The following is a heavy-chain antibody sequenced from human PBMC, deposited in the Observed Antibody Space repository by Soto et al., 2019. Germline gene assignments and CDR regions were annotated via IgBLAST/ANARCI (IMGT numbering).Heavy chain of an antibody. Sequence: EVQLVESGGGLVQPGGSLSLSCAASGLTFSSCWMTWVRQAPGKGLEWVADIKQDGSETYYVDSVKGRITISRDNAKNPLYLQIRSLSAEDAAVYFWAKETHYSNFWGGYYTFDPWGQGTLVTVSS. CDR2: IKQDGSET. CDR3: AKETHYSNFWGGYYTFDP. J-gene: IGHJ5*02. D-gene: IGHD3-3*01. CDR1: GLTFSSCW. V-gene: IGHV3-7*01.